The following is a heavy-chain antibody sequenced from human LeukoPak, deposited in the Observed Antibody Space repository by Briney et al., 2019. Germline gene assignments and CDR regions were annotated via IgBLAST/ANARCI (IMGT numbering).Heavy chain of an antibody. CDR1: GYTLTEFS. J-gene: IGHJ4*02. CDR3: ARAVTVSFDY. Sequence: ASVKVSCKISGYTLTEFSMHWVRQAPGKGLEWMGGFDPEDAKSMYAHKFQDRLTMTEDTSTDTAYMELSSLRSEDAAVYYCARAVTVSFDYWGQGTLVTVSS. D-gene: IGHD4-17*01. V-gene: IGHV1-24*01. CDR2: FDPEDAKS.